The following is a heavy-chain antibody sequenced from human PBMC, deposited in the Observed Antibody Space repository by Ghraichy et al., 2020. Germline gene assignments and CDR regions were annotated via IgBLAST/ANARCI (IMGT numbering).Heavy chain of an antibody. V-gene: IGHV3-21*01. CDR2: ISSGSTYI. CDR1: GFTLSSYS. CDR3: SRGSRSIAARPPYFAY. D-gene: IGHD6-6*01. Sequence: GGSLRLSCAASGFTLSSYSMNWVRQAPGKGLEWVSSISSGSTYIYYAHSVKGRFTISRDNAQNSLYLQMNSLRAEDTAVYSCSRGSRSIAARPPYFAYRGQGALVTVPP. J-gene: IGHJ4*02.